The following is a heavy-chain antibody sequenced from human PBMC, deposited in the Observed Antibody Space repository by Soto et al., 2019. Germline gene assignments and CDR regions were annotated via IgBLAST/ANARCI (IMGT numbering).Heavy chain of an antibody. J-gene: IGHJ4*02. V-gene: IGHV1-58*02. CDR2: IVVGSGNT. Sequence: SVQVSCKASGFTFSNSAIQWMRQARGERLEWIGWIVVGSGNTNYAQKIQERVTIIRDMSTSTSYMELSSLTSEDTAVYYCVLCTTTSCYGKFDYWGQGTLVTVSS. CDR1: GFTFSNSA. D-gene: IGHD2-2*01. CDR3: VLCTTTSCYGKFDY.